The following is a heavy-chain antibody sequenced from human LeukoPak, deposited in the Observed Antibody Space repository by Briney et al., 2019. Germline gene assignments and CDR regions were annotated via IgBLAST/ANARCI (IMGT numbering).Heavy chain of an antibody. V-gene: IGHV4-59*01. J-gene: IGHJ3*02. Sequence: SETLSLTCTVSGGFISSYYWSWIRQPPGKGLEWIGYIYYSGSTNYNPSLKSRVTISADTSKNQFSLKLSSVTAADTAVYYCARERGDYYDSSGYPSGAFDIWGQGTMVTVSS. CDR1: GGFISSYY. CDR2: IYYSGST. D-gene: IGHD3-22*01. CDR3: ARERGDYYDSSGYPSGAFDI.